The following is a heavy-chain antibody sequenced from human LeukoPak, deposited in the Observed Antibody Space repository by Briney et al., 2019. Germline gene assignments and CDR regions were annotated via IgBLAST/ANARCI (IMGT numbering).Heavy chain of an antibody. V-gene: IGHV1-69*05. CDR2: IIPIISTA. Sequence: ASVKVSCKASGGTFSRYAISWVRQAPGQGLEWMGGIIPIISTANYAQKFQGRVTITTDESTSTAYMELSSLRSEDTAVYYCAASYSGSYYGWVYWGQGTLVTVSS. CDR3: AASYSGSYYGWVY. D-gene: IGHD1-26*01. J-gene: IGHJ4*02. CDR1: GGTFSRYA.